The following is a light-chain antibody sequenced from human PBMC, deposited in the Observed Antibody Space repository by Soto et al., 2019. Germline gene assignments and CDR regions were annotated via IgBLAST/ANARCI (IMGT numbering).Light chain of an antibody. V-gene: IGKV3-20*01. CDR3: HQYGGSPWT. CDR2: GAS. J-gene: IGKJ1*01. CDR1: QTMSSSY. Sequence: EVVLTQSPGTLSLSPGERATLFCSASQTMSSSYLAWYQQKPGQAPRLLIYGASSRATGIPDRFSGSGSGTDFTLSISRLEPEDFAVYYCHQYGGSPWTFGQGTKVDIK.